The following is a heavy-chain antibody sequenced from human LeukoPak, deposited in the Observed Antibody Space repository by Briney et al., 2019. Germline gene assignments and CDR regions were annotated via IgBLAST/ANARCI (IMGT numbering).Heavy chain of an antibody. Sequence: GGSLRLSCAASGFTFSSYAMSWVRQAPGKGLEWVSAISGSGGSTYYADSVKGRFTISRDNSKNTLYLQMNSLRAEDTAVYYCAKDPSEQWLVRWIYYFDYWGQGTLVTVSS. CDR2: ISGSGGST. D-gene: IGHD6-19*01. V-gene: IGHV3-23*01. CDR1: GFTFSSYA. J-gene: IGHJ4*02. CDR3: AKDPSEQWLVRWIYYFDY.